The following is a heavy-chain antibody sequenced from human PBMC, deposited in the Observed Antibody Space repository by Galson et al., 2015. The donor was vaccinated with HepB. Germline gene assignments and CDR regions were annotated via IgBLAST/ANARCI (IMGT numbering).Heavy chain of an antibody. J-gene: IGHJ5*02. CDR3: ARGGSRRGYSYGLWFDP. V-gene: IGHV1-46*01. D-gene: IGHD5-18*01. Sequence: SVKVSCKASGYTFTSYYMHWVRQAPGQGLEWMGIINPSGGSTSYAQKFQGRDTMTRDTSTSTVYMELSSLRSEDTAVYYCARGGSRRGYSYGLWFDPWGQGTLVTVSS. CDR1: GYTFTSYY. CDR2: INPSGGST.